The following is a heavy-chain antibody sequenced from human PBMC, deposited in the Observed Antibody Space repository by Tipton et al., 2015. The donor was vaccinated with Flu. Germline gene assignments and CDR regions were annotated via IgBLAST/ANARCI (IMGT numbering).Heavy chain of an antibody. J-gene: IGHJ6*02. V-gene: IGHV4-38-2*02. D-gene: IGHD1-7*01. CDR2: VSRPGST. CDR3: ARHRTTDPNYYNGMDV. Sequence: TLSLTCTVSGDSISSDYYWGWIRQFPGKGLEWIGTVSRPGSTVYNPSLKSRVTISIDTSKNQFSLNMKSVTAADMAVYYCARHRTTDPNYYNGMDVWGQGTTVTVSS. CDR1: GDSISSDYY.